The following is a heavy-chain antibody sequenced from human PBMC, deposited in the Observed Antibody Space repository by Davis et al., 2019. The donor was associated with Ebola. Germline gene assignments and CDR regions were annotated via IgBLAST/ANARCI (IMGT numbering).Heavy chain of an antibody. CDR1: GFTFDDYA. CDR3: ARDLLEPLYYYYGMDV. J-gene: IGHJ6*02. D-gene: IGHD1-1*01. Sequence: SLKISCAASGFTFDDYAMHWVRQAPGKGLEWVSGISWNSGSIGYADSVKGRFTISRDNAKNSLYLQMNSLRAEDTAVYYCARDLLEPLYYYYGMDVWGQGTTVTVSS. V-gene: IGHV3-9*01. CDR2: ISWNSGSI.